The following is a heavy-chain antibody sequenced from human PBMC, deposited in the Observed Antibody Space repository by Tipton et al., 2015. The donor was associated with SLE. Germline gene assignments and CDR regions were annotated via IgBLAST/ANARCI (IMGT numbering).Heavy chain of an antibody. Sequence: TLSLTCAVTGGSITSSNWWSWVRQPPGKGLEWIGQIYHSGTTNYSPSLKSRVTISLDKSRNQFSLKVYSVTAADTAVYYCARGDYFGSGDALDVWGQGTMVSVSS. CDR1: GGSITSSNW. CDR2: IYHSGTT. D-gene: IGHD3-10*01. V-gene: IGHV4-4*02. CDR3: ARGDYFGSGDALDV. J-gene: IGHJ3*01.